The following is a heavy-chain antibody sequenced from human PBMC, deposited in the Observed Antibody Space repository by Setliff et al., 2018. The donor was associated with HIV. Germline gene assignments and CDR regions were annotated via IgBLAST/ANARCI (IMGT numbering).Heavy chain of an antibody. CDR1: GRSFSGYY. CDR3: ATRPADSKWYGVFDY. D-gene: IGHD6-13*01. CDR2: IYTSGIT. J-gene: IGHJ4*02. V-gene: IGHV4-4*09. Sequence: SETLSLTCVVYGRSFSGYYWTWIRQSPGKGLEWIGYIYTSGITNYNPSLKSRVTISVDTSKNQFSLKLNSVAAADTAVYYCATRPADSKWYGVFDYWGQGTLVTVSS.